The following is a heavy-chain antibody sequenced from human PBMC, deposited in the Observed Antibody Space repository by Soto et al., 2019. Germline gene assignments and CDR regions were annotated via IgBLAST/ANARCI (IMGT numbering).Heavy chain of an antibody. D-gene: IGHD2-15*01. J-gene: IGHJ6*02. CDR3: AKSMGGTANGMDV. CDR2: ISYYSGSI. V-gene: IGHV3-9*01. CDR1: GFNFDDYG. Sequence: EVQLVESGGGLVQPGRSLRLSCAASGFNFDDYGMHWVRQAPGKGVEWVSGISYYSGSIGYADSVKGRFTISRDNAKNSLYLQMNSLRAEDTALYYCAKSMGGTANGMDVWGQRTTVTVSS.